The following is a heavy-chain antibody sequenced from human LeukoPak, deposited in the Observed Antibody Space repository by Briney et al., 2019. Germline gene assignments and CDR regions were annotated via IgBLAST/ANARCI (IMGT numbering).Heavy chain of an antibody. CDR2: IIPIFGTA. CDR3: ATYMLRDNWNVHTFDS. D-gene: IGHD1-1*01. V-gene: IGHV1-69*05. CDR1: GGTFITYT. J-gene: IGHJ4*02. Sequence: SVKVSCKASGGTFITYTINWVRQAPGQGPEWMGGIIPIFGTANYAQKFQGRITITTDDSTSTAYMELSSLRSEDTAVYYCATYMLRDNWNVHTFDSWGQGTLVTVSS.